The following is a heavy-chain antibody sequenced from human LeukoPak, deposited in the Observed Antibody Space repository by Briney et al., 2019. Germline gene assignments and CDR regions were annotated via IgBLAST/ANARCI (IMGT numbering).Heavy chain of an antibody. CDR2: INPNSGGT. J-gene: IGHJ6*03. CDR3: ARDSGYDSYYYYMDV. D-gene: IGHD5-12*01. V-gene: IGHV1-2*02. Sequence: ASVKVSCKASGYTFTGYYMHWVRQAPGQGLEWMGWINPNSGGTNYAQTFQGRVTMTRDTSISTAYMELSRLRSDDTAVYYCARDSGYDSYYYYMDVWGKGTTVTVSS. CDR1: GYTFTGYY.